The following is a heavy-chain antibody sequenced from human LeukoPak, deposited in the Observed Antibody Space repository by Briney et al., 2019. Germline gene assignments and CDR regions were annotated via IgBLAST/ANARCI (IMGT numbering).Heavy chain of an antibody. CDR1: EYSFTNYW. J-gene: IGHJ5*02. D-gene: IGHD6-13*01. CDR2: IYPADSDT. V-gene: IGHV5-51*01. CDR3: ARHGKYIAPDSGFDP. Sequence: GESLKISCKGSEYSFTNYWIGWVRQMPGKGLEWMGIIYPADSDTRYSPSFQGQVTISVDKSISTAYLQWSSLKASDTAIYYCARHGKYIAPDSGFDPWGQGTLVTVSS.